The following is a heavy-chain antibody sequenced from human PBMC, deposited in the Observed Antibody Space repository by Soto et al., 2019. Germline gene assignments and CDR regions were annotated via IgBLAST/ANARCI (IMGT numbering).Heavy chain of an antibody. CDR2: ISGGGRPI. D-gene: IGHD6-19*01. CDR3: ARDLGWAFDS. CDR1: GFTFSTFS. V-gene: IGHV3-48*02. J-gene: IGHJ4*02. Sequence: EVQLVESGGGSVQPGGSLRLSCAASGFTFSTFSMNWVRQAPGRGLEWISYISGGGRPISYADSVKGRFTISRDNAKNSLYLQIDSLTDEDTAVYYFARDLGWAFDSWGQGTLVTVSS.